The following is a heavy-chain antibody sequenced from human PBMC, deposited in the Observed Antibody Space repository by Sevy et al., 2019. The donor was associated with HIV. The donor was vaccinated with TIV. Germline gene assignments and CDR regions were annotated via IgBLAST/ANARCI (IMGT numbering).Heavy chain of an antibody. CDR2: INPNSDVT. V-gene: IGHV1-2*02. J-gene: IGHJ1*01. CDR3: AYNQALRGTPPFYGGLDH. D-gene: IGHD2-15*01. CDR1: GYRFTDYY. Sequence: ASVKVSCETSGYRFTDYYIHWVRQAPGQGLEWMGWINPNSDVTKSAKKFQDRVIMTKDTSISTVYMELRGLTFDDSAVYSWAYNQALRGTPPFYGGLDHW.